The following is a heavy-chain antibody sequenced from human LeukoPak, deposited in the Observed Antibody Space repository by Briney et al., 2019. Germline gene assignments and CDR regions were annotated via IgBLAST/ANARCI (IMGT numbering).Heavy chain of an antibody. CDR3: TSGYSSGWYPGRS. CDR1: GFTFSSYW. V-gene: IGHV3-74*01. J-gene: IGHJ5*02. Sequence: GGSLRLSCAATGFTFSSYWMHWVRQAPGKGLVWVSRINSDGSSTSYADSVKGRFTISRDNAKNTLYLQMNSLGVEDTAVYYCTSGYSSGWYPGRSWGQGTLVTVSS. CDR2: INSDGSST. D-gene: IGHD6-19*01.